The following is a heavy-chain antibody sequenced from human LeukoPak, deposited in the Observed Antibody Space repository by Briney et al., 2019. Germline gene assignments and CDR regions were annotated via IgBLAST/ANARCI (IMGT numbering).Heavy chain of an antibody. J-gene: IGHJ5*02. V-gene: IGHV3-21*01. D-gene: IGHD2-2*01. CDR3: ARGSVVVPAAPGEFDP. CDR1: GFTFSSYS. CDR2: ISSSSSYI. Sequence: GGSLRLSCAASGFTFSSYSMNWVRQAPGKGLEWVSSISSSSSYIYYADSVKGRFTISRDNAKNSLYLQMNSLRAEDTAVYYCARGSVVVPAAPGEFDPWGQGTLVTVSS.